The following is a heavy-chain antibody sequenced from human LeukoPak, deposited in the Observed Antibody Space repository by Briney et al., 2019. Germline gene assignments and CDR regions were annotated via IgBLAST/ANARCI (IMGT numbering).Heavy chain of an antibody. J-gene: IGHJ4*02. CDR3: ARGTMIVVVKEDY. D-gene: IGHD3-22*01. CDR2: TYYRSKWNN. Sequence: LSQTLSLTSAISGDSVSSNSAAWNWIRQSPSRGLEWLGRTYYRSKWNNDYAVSVKSRITINPDTSKNQFSLQLNSVTPEDTAVYYCARGTMIVVVKEDYWGQGTLVTVSS. CDR1: GDSVSSNSAA. V-gene: IGHV6-1*01.